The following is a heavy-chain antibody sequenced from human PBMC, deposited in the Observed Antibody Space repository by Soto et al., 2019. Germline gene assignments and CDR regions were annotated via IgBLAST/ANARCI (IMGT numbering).Heavy chain of an antibody. J-gene: IGHJ3*02. D-gene: IGHD3-22*01. CDR2: INPNSGET. CDR3: ATASARYYYDSSGYPPDFDI. CDR1: GYTFTGYY. Sequence: ASVKVSCTASGYTFTGYYMHWVRQAPGQGLEWMGWINPNSGETIYAQKFQGRVTMTEDTSTDTAYMELSSLRSEDTAVYYCATASARYYYDSSGYPPDFDIWGQGTMVTVSS. V-gene: IGHV1-2*02.